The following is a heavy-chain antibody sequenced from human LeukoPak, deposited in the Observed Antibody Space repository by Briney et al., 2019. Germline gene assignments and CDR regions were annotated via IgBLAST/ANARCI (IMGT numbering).Heavy chain of an antibody. CDR2: ISSRGTYV. CDR3: ARARSKPSAGYLPDGFDI. J-gene: IGHJ3*02. Sequence: GGSLSLSCAASGFTFSSYSMNWVRQAPGEGLGWGSSISSRGTYVYYADSVKGRFTISRDNAKNSLSLQMDSLRADDAAVYYCARARSKPSAGYLPDGFDIWGQGTMVTVSS. CDR1: GFTFSSYS. D-gene: IGHD3-9*01. V-gene: IGHV3-21*01.